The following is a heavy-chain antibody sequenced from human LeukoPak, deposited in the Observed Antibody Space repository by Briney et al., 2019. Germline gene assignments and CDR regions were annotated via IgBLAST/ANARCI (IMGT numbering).Heavy chain of an antibody. V-gene: IGHV3-23*01. CDR1: GFTFNNYA. Sequence: PGGSLRVSCAASGFTFNNYALSWVRQAPGKGLEWVSAISDSGGSTYYADSVKGRFTISRDNSQNTLYLQMNSLRAEDTAVYYCAKGEGYNYDNWFDPWGQGTLVTVSS. CDR3: AKGEGYNYDNWFDP. J-gene: IGHJ5*02. D-gene: IGHD5-24*01. CDR2: ISDSGGST.